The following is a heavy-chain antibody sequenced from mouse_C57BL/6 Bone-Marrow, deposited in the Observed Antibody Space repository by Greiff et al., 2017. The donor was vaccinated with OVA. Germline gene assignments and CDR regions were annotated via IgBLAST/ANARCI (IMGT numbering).Heavy chain of an antibody. CDR1: GFTFSDYG. J-gene: IGHJ2*01. CDR3: ARKDYGSSYFDY. V-gene: IGHV5-17*01. CDR2: ISSGSSTI. D-gene: IGHD1-1*01. Sequence: DVHLVESGGGLVKPGGSLKLSCAASGFTFSDYGMHWVRQAPEKGLEWVAYISSGSSTIYYADTVKGRFTISRDNAKNTLFLQMTSLRSEDTAMYYCARKDYGSSYFDYWGQGTTLTVSS.